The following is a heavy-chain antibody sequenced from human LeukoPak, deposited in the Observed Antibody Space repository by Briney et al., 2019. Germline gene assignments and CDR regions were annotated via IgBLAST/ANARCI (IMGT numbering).Heavy chain of an antibody. J-gene: IGHJ4*02. CDR1: GGSFSGYY. Sequence: SETLSLTCAVSGGSFSGYYWSWIRQPPGKGLEWIGEINHSGSTNYNPSLKSRVTISVDTSKNQFSLKLSSATAADTAVYYCARGLVLMVYAIGFDYWGQGTLVTVSS. D-gene: IGHD2-8*01. CDR2: INHSGST. V-gene: IGHV4-34*01. CDR3: ARGLVLMVYAIGFDY.